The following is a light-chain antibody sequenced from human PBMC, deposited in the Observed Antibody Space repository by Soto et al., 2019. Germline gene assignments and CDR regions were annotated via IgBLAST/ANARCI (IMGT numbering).Light chain of an antibody. CDR2: RNN. CDR1: SSNIGSNY. CDR3: AAWDDSLRALV. J-gene: IGLJ2*01. V-gene: IGLV1-47*01. Sequence: QSVLTQPPSTSGTPGQRVTISCSGSSSNIGSNYVYWYQQLPGTAPKLLIYRNNQRPSGVPDRVSGSKSGTSASLAISGLRSEDEADYFCAAWDDSLRALVFGGGTKLTVL.